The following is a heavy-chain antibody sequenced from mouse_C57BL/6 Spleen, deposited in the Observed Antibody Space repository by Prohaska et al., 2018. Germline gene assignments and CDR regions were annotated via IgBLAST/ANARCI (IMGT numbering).Heavy chain of an antibody. J-gene: IGHJ1*03. CDR2: ISYSGST. Sequence: EYMGYISYSGSTYYNPSLKSRISITRDTSKNQYYLQLNSVTTEDTATYYCARSRGYFDVWGTGTTVTVSS. CDR3: ARSRGYFDV. V-gene: IGHV3-8*01.